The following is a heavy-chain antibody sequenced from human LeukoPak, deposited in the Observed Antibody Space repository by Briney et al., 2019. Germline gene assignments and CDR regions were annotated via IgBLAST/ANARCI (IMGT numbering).Heavy chain of an antibody. CDR3: ARDLGSGWYWYYYYGMDV. CDR2: IWYDGSNK. J-gene: IGHJ6*02. Sequence: GGSLRLSCAASGFTFSSYGMHWVRQAPGKGLEWVAVIWYDGSNKYYADSVKGRFTISRDNSKNTLYLQMNSLRAEDTAVYYCARDLGSGWYWYYYYGMDVWGQGTTVTVSS. V-gene: IGHV3-33*01. D-gene: IGHD6-19*01. CDR1: GFTFSSYG.